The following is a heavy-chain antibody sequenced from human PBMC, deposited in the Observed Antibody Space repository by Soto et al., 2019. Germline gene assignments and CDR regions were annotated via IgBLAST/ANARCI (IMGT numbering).Heavy chain of an antibody. CDR1: GFTFSSYG. V-gene: IGHV3-30*18. CDR3: AKDGSGWYVSYYYYYGMDV. CDR2: ISYDGSNK. J-gene: IGHJ6*01. Sequence: QVQLVESGGGVVQPGRSLRLSCAASGFTFSSYGMHWVRQAPGKGLEWVAVISYDGSNKYYADSVKGRFTISRDNSKNTLYLQMNSLRAEDTAVYYCAKDGSGWYVSYYYYYGMDVW. D-gene: IGHD6-19*01.